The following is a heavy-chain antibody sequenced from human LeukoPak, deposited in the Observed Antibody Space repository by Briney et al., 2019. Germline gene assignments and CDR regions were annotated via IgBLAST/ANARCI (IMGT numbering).Heavy chain of an antibody. CDR1: GFTFSSYW. Sequence: GGSLRLSCAASGFTFSSYWIYWVRQAPGKGLVYVSRINNDGGGTTYADSVRGQFTISRDNARNMVYLQMDSLRADDTAVYYCARGGGYHAFDIWGQGTMVTVSS. J-gene: IGHJ3*02. CDR3: ARGGGYHAFDI. CDR2: INNDGGGT. V-gene: IGHV3-74*03. D-gene: IGHD1-26*01.